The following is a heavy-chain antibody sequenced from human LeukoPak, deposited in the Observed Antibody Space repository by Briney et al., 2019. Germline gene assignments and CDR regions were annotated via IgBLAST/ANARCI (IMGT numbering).Heavy chain of an antibody. Sequence: GGSLRLSCPPSGSMFSRYWMHWARQARGRGPVWVSHIKSDGSSTTYADSVKGRFTISRDNAKSTLYLQMNSLRVEDTAVYYCVRDSSSWYYDYWGQGTLVTVSS. V-gene: IGHV3-74*01. CDR3: VRDSSSWYYDY. CDR1: GSMFSRYW. D-gene: IGHD6-13*01. CDR2: IKSDGSST. J-gene: IGHJ4*02.